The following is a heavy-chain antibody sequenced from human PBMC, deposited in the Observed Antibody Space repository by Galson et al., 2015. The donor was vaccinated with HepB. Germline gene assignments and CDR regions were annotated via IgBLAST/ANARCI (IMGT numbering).Heavy chain of an antibody. V-gene: IGHV3-21*01. CDR2: ISGGSDFI. CDR1: GFTFSSYS. D-gene: IGHD2-15*01. CDR3: VVGLSDAFDI. J-gene: IGHJ3*02. Sequence: SLRLSCAASGFTFSSYSINWVRQAPGKGLEWISSISGGSDFIYYSDSVKGRFTISRDNAKNSLFLQMNSLRGEDAAVYYCVVGLSDAFDIWGQGTMVTVSS.